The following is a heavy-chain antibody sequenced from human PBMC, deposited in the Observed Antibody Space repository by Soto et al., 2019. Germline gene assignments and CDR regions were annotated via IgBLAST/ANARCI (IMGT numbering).Heavy chain of an antibody. J-gene: IGHJ6*02. V-gene: IGHV3-53*01. CDR1: GFTVSSHY. CDR2: IYSGGST. D-gene: IGHD3-3*01. Sequence: EVQLVESGGGLIQPGGSLRLSCAASGFTVSSHYMSWVRQAPGKGLEWVSVIYSGGSTYYADSVKGRFTISRDNSKNTLYLQMNSLRAEDTAVYYCARTPSSTIFGVYDGMDVWGQGTTVTVSS. CDR3: ARTPSSTIFGVYDGMDV.